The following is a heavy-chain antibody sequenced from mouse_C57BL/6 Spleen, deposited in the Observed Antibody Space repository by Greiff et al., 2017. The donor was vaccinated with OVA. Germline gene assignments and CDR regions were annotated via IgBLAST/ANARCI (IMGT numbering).Heavy chain of an antibody. V-gene: IGHV2-2*01. CDR3: ARNGGLRREGGYFDY. CDR2: IWRGGST. CDR1: GFSLTSYG. J-gene: IGHJ2*01. D-gene: IGHD2-4*01. Sequence: QVQLQQSGPGLVQPSQSLSITCTVSGFSLTSYGVHWVRQSPGKGLEWLGVIWRGGSTDYNAAFISRLSISKDNSKSQVFFKMNSLQADDTAIYYCARNGGLRREGGYFDYWGQGTTLTVSS.